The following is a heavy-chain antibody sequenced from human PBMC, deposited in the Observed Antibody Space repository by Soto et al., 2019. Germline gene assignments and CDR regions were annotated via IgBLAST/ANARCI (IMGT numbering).Heavy chain of an antibody. Sequence: GGSLRLSCAASGFTFSSYSMNWVRQAPGKGLEWVSSISSSSSYIYYADSVKGRFTISRDNAKNSLYLQMNSLRAEDTAVYYCAREGGGMNSSSGHAFDIWGQGTMVTVSS. CDR1: GFTFSSYS. D-gene: IGHD6-6*01. J-gene: IGHJ3*02. CDR2: ISSSSSYI. CDR3: AREGGGMNSSSGHAFDI. V-gene: IGHV3-21*01.